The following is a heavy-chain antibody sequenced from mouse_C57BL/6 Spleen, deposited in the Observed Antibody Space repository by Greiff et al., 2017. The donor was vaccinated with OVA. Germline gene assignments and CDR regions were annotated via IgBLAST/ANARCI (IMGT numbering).Heavy chain of an antibody. Sequence: EVHLVESGEGLVKPGGSLKLSCAASGFTFSSYAMSWVRQTPEKRLEWVAYISSGGDYLYYADTVKGRFTISRDNARNTLYLQMSSLKSEDTAMYYCTRDYYDYDGAWFAYWGQGTLVTVSA. J-gene: IGHJ3*01. CDR3: TRDYYDYDGAWFAY. CDR2: ISSGGDYL. V-gene: IGHV5-9-1*02. CDR1: GFTFSSYA. D-gene: IGHD2-4*01.